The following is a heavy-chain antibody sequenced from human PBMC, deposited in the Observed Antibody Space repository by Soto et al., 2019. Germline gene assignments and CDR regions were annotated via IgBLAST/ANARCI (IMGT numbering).Heavy chain of an antibody. CDR2: IYWDDDR. CDR1: GFSLSTRGVG. J-gene: IGHJ4*02. V-gene: IGHV2-5*02. Sequence: QITLKESGPMLVKPTQTLTLTCSFSGFSLSTRGVGVGWIRQPPGKALEWLALIYWDDDRRYSPSLKSRLTITKDTSKNQVVLTMTNMDPVDTATYYCARSLWFGELLWGQGTLVTVSS. D-gene: IGHD3-10*01. CDR3: ARSLWFGELL.